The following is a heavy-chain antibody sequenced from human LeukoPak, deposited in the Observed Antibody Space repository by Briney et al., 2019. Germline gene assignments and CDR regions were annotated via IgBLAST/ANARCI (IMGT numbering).Heavy chain of an antibody. Sequence: GGSLRLSCAASGFTFSRYWMHWVRQAPGKGLMWVSRISPDGSTTLYADSVKGRFTISRDNAENSLYLQMNSLRAEDTAMYYCARAGYCGSTNCYFSFWGQGTLVTVSS. CDR1: GFTFSRYW. D-gene: IGHD2-2*03. J-gene: IGHJ4*02. CDR2: ISPDGSTT. CDR3: ARAGYCGSTNCYFSF. V-gene: IGHV3-74*03.